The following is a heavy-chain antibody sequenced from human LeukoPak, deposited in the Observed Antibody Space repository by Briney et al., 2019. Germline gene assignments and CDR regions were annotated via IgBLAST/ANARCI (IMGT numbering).Heavy chain of an antibody. Sequence: ASVKLSCKASGYTFTSYAMNWVRQAPGQGLEWRGWINTNTGNPTYAQGFTGRFVFSLDTSVSTAYLQISSLKAEDTAVYYCASPYDSSGSELNFDYWGQGTLVTVSS. CDR2: INTNTGNP. D-gene: IGHD3-22*01. CDR3: ASPYDSSGSELNFDY. J-gene: IGHJ4*02. V-gene: IGHV7-4-1*02. CDR1: GYTFTSYA.